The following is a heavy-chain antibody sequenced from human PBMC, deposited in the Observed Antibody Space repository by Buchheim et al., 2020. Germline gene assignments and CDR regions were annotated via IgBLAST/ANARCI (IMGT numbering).Heavy chain of an antibody. CDR2: LNPSSATT. CDR1: GYTFTNNY. CDR3: ARVVLPLGGSSDGWFDL. J-gene: IGHJ5*02. D-gene: IGHD6-6*01. V-gene: IGHV1-46*01. Sequence: QVHLVQSGAEVKKPGASVKVSCKASGYTFTNNYIHWVRQAPGQGFEWMGILNPSSATTSYAQKFQGRLTMTRDTSTSTVNMELSSLRYEDTAVYYCARVVLPLGGSSDGWFDLWGQGTL.